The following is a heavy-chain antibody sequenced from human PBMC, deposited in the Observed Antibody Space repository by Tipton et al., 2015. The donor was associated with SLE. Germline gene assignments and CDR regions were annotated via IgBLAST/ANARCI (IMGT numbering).Heavy chain of an antibody. J-gene: IGHJ4*02. V-gene: IGHV4-59*01. CDR3: ARSEVVSALPDY. D-gene: IGHD2-21*01. CDR2: IYSGGSP. Sequence: TLSLTCTVSGDSISSYYWNWIRQPPGKGLEWVGDIYSGGSPSYNPSLKSRATISVDTSKNQFSLKVTYVTAADTAVYFCARSEVVSALPDYWGQGTLVTVSS. CDR1: GDSISSYY.